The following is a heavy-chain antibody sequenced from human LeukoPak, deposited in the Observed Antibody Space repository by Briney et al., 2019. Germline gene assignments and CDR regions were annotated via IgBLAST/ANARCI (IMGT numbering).Heavy chain of an antibody. CDR3: ARDDSSGYDY. J-gene: IGHJ4*02. D-gene: IGHD3-22*01. V-gene: IGHV4-59*01. CDR1: GGSISSYY. Sequence: SETLSLTCTVSGGSISSYYWSWIRQPPGKGLEWIGYIYYSGSTNYNPSLKSRVTISVDTSKNQFSLKLSSVTAADTAVYYCARDDSSGYDYWGQGTLVTASS. CDR2: IYYSGST.